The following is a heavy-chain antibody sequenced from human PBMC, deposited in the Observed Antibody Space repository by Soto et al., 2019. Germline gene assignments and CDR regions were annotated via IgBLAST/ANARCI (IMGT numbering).Heavy chain of an antibody. CDR2: IIPIFGTA. J-gene: IGHJ6*02. V-gene: IGHV1-69*01. Sequence: ASVKVSCTASGGTFSSYAISWVRPAPGQGLEWMGGIIPIFGTANYAQKFQGRVTITADESTSTAYMELSSLRSEDTAVYYCARDPRGSGSYRYYYYGMDVWGQGTTVTVSS. D-gene: IGHD3-10*01. CDR1: GGTFSSYA. CDR3: ARDPRGSGSYRYYYYGMDV.